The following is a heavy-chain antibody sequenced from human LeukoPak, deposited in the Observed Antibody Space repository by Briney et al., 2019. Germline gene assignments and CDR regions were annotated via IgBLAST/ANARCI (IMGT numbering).Heavy chain of an antibody. V-gene: IGHV1-2*04. CDR2: INPNSGGT. Sequence: ASVKVSCKASGYTFTGYYMHWVRQAPGQGLEWMGWINPNSGGTNYAQKFQGWVTMTRDTSISTAYMELSRLRSDDTAVYYCARGQAYYYGSGSYYNTWYFDYWGQGTLVTASS. D-gene: IGHD3-10*01. CDR1: GYTFTGYY. CDR3: ARGQAYYYGSGSYYNTWYFDY. J-gene: IGHJ4*02.